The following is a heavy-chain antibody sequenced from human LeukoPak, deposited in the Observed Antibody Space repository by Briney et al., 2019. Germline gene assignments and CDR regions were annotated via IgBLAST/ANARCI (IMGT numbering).Heavy chain of an antibody. V-gene: IGHV3-66*04. Sequence: GGSLGLSCAASGFTASSNYMSWVRRAPGKGLEWVSLIYPGGYTHYADSVKGRFTISRDNSKNTLYLQMNSLRAEDTALYYCARLPYYGDTSGYYYHWGQGTLVTVSS. CDR2: IYPGGYT. J-gene: IGHJ5*02. CDR1: GFTASSNY. CDR3: ARLPYYGDTSGYYYH. D-gene: IGHD3-22*01.